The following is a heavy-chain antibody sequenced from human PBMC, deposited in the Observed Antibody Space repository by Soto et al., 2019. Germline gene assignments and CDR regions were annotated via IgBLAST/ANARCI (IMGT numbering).Heavy chain of an antibody. CDR3: ARNYYGSGSYFTTDAFDI. J-gene: IGHJ3*02. V-gene: IGHV1-46*03. CDR2: INPSGGST. CDR1: GYTFTSYY. D-gene: IGHD3-10*01. Sequence: ASVKVSCKASGYTFTSYYMHWVRQAPGQWLEWMGIINPSGGSTSYAQKFQGRVTMTRDTSTSTVYMELSSLRSEDTAVYYCARNYYGSGSYFTTDAFDIWGQGTMVTVSS.